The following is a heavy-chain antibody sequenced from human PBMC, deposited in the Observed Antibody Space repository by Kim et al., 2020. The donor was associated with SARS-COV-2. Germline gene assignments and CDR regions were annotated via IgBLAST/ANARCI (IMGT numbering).Heavy chain of an antibody. Sequence: GGSLRLSCAASGFTFSSYAMHWVRQAPGKGLEWVAVISYDGSNKYYADSVKGRFTISRDNSKNTLYLQMNSLRAEDTAVYYCARGSRGVIMEDGIPLDYWGQGTLVTVSS. CDR2: ISYDGSNK. CDR3: ARGSRGVIMEDGIPLDY. CDR1: GFTFSSYA. V-gene: IGHV3-30*04. J-gene: IGHJ4*02. D-gene: IGHD3-10*01.